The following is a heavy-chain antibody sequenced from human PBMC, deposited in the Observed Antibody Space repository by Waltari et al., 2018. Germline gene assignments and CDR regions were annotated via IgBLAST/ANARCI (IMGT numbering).Heavy chain of an antibody. CDR2: KKSDGGGA. D-gene: IGHD6-19*01. V-gene: IGHV3-74*01. Sequence: EEQLVESGGGLAQPGESLRLSCAASGFTFSRYWMDWVRQAPGKGLVWVSRKKSDGGGATYTDSGKCRFTISRDNAKNTLYVQMNRLRAEDTAVYYCARVATKTYSSPVPGRPYYYGMDVWGQGTTVTVSS. CDR3: ARVATKTYSSPVPGRPYYYGMDV. J-gene: IGHJ6*02. CDR1: GFTFSRYW.